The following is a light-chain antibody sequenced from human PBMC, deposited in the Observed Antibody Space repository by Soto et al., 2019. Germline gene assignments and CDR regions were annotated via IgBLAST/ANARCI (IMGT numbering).Light chain of an antibody. CDR1: XXDVGSYNL. CDR2: EGS. Sequence: QSALTQPASVSGSPGQSITISCTGTXXDVGSYNLVSWYQQHPGKAPKLMIYEGSKRPSGVSNRFSGSKSGNTASLTISGLQAEDEADYYCCSYAGSSTLVFGGGTKVTVL. CDR3: CSYAGSSTLV. V-gene: IGLV2-23*01. J-gene: IGLJ2*01.